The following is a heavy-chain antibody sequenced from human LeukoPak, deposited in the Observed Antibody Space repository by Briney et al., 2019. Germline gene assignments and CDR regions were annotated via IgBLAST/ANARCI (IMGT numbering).Heavy chain of an antibody. CDR1: AYTFTDYY. CDR3: ARSNYGGQGAGENWFDP. V-gene: IGHV1-2*02. Sequence: ASVKVSCKASAYTFTDYYVHWVRQAPGQGLEWMGWMNPNIGGTNYAQKFQGRVTMTRDTSISTAYMDLSSLTSDDTAVYYCARSNYGGQGAGENWFDPWGQGTLVTVSS. J-gene: IGHJ5*02. CDR2: MNPNIGGT. D-gene: IGHD4-23*01.